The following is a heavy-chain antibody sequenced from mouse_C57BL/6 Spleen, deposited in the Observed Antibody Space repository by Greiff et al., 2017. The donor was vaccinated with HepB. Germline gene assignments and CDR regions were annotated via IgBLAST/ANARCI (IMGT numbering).Heavy chain of an antibody. V-gene: IGHV2-3*01. D-gene: IGHD2-12*01. CDR3: ANYDLGYFDV. CDR2: IWGDGST. Sequence: VKVVESGPGLVAPSQSLSITCTVSGFSLTSHGVSWVRQPPGKGLEWLGVIWGDGSTNYHSALISRLSISKDNSKSQVFLKLNSLQTDDTATYYCANYDLGYFDVWGTGTTVTVSS. J-gene: IGHJ1*03. CDR1: GFSLTSHG.